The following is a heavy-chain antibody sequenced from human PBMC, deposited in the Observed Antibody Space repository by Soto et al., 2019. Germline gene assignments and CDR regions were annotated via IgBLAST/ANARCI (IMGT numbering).Heavy chain of an antibody. CDR2: ISSSGGAI. V-gene: IGHV3-48*02. Sequence: EVQLVESGGDLVQPGGSLRLSCAASGFIFSDYTMTWVRQAPGRGLEFVSHISSSGGAIFYAESVKGRFTVSRDNDKNSVYLQMNSLRDEDTAVYFCARDHGGSTWFVGVYYFFGMDVWGQGTAVTVSS. J-gene: IGHJ6*02. D-gene: IGHD6-13*01. CDR3: ARDHGGSTWFVGVYYFFGMDV. CDR1: GFIFSDYT.